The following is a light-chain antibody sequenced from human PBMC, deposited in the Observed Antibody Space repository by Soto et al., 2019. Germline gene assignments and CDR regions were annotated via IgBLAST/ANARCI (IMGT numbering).Light chain of an antibody. J-gene: IGLJ2*01. CDR2: GNS. V-gene: IGLV1-40*01. CDR3: QAYDSRLSGVV. CDR1: SSNIGAGYD. Sequence: QSVLTQPPSVSGAPGQRVTISCTGRSSNIGAGYDVHWYQQLPGTAPKLLIYGNSNRPSGVPDRFSGSKSGTSASLAITGLQAEDGADYYCQAYDSRLSGVVFGGGTKLTVL.